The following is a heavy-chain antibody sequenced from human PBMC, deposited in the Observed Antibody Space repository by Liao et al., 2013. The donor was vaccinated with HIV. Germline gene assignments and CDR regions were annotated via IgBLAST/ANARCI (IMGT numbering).Heavy chain of an antibody. Sequence: QVQLQQWGPGLLKPSETLSLTCAVYGGSFSAYYWSWIRQPPGKGLEWIGEINHSGSTNYNPSLKSRVTISVDTSKNQFSLKLSSVTAADTAVYYCARGRNSYYSYYMDVWAKGPRSPSP. J-gene: IGHJ6*03. V-gene: IGHV4-34*01. CDR2: INHSGST. D-gene: IGHD1-14*01. CDR1: GGSFSAYY. CDR3: ARGRNSYYSYYMDV.